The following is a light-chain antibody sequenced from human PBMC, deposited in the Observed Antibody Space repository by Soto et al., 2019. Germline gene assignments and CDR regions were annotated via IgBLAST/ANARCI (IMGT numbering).Light chain of an antibody. Sequence: DIQMTQSPYTLSASVGDRVTISCRSSQSISSWLAWFQQKPGKAPRLLIYGASNLESGVPSRFSGSGSGTQFTLTISSLQPEDAATYYCQQYNTYLTWTFGQGTKVDIK. CDR1: QSISSW. CDR2: GAS. J-gene: IGKJ1*01. V-gene: IGKV1-5*01. CDR3: QQYNTYLTWT.